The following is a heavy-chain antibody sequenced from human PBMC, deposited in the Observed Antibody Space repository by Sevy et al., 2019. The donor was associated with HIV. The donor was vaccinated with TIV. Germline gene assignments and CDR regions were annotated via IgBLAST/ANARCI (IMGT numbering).Heavy chain of an antibody. D-gene: IGHD3-16*02. CDR1: GFTFATYW. Sequence: GGSLRLSCAASGFTFATYWMTWVRQAPGKGLEWVAYIKQDGTDKYYVDSVRGRFAISRDNAKNSLYLHMSGLRAEDTAVYDCARALADWGSFHYSSWGRGTLVTVSS. CDR3: ARALADWGSFHYSS. V-gene: IGHV3-7*01. CDR2: IKQDGTDK. J-gene: IGHJ4*02.